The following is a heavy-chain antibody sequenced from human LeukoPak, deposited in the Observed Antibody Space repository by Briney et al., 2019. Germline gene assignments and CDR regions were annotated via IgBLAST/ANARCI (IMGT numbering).Heavy chain of an antibody. J-gene: IGHJ4*02. CDR3: AKYYYDSSGTLDY. D-gene: IGHD3-22*01. CDR1: GFTFSSYA. Sequence: PGGSLRHSCAASGFTFSSYAMNWVRQAPGKGLEWVSAISGSGGSTYYADSVKGRFTISRDNSKNTLYLQLNSLRAEDTAVYYCAKYYYDSSGTLDYWGQGTLVTVSS. V-gene: IGHV3-23*01. CDR2: ISGSGGST.